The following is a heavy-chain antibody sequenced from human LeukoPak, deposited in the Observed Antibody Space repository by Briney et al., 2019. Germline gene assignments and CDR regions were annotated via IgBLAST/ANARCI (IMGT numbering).Heavy chain of an antibody. CDR3: AKRSSGWYSPYYFDY. CDR1: GFTFSSYW. D-gene: IGHD6-19*01. J-gene: IGHJ4*02. V-gene: IGHV3-7*01. CDR2: IKQDGSEK. Sequence: LTGGSLRLSCAASGFTFSSYWMSWVRQAPGKGLEWVANIKQDGSEKCYVDSVKGRFTISRDNAKNSLYLQMNSLRAEDTAVYYCAKRSSGWYSPYYFDYWGQGTLVTVSS.